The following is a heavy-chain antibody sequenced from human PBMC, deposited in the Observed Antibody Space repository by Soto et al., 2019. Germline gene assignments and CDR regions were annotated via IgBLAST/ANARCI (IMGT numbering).Heavy chain of an antibody. J-gene: IGHJ5*02. Sequence: EVQLVESGGGLVQPGGSLRLSCAASGFTFRTYWMHWVRQVPGKGLVWVPRINNDGSHTDYADSVKGRFTISRDNVKNTLYLEMNSLRAEDTAVYFCVRDGRCISPSGSGNWVDPWCQGPLVPVSS. CDR2: INNDGSHT. CDR1: GFTFRTYW. D-gene: IGHD6-25*01. CDR3: VRDGRCISPSGSGNWVDP. V-gene: IGHV3-74*01.